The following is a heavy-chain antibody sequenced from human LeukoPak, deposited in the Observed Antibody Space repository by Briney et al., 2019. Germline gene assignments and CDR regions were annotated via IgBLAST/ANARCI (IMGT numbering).Heavy chain of an antibody. CDR3: ARGSNDYRDYSFDY. D-gene: IGHD4-17*01. CDR1: GDSVSSNSAA. V-gene: IGHV6-1*01. Sequence: SQTLSLTCAISGDSVSSNSAAWNWIRQSPSRGLEWLGRTYYRSKWSNNYAVSVKTRKTINSDTSKNQFALQLNSVTPEDTAVYYCARGSNDYRDYSFDYWGQGTLVTVSS. J-gene: IGHJ4*02. CDR2: TYYRSKWSN.